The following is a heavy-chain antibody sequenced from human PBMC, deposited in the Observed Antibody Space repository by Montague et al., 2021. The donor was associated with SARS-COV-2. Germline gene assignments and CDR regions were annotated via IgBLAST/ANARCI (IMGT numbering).Heavy chain of an antibody. Sequence: SLRLSCAASGFTFDDYAMHWVRQAPGKGLEWVSGISWNSGSIGYADSVKGRFTISRDSAKNSLYLQMNSPRAEDTALYYCAKDMGPYGSGPYGMDVWGQGTTVTVSS. D-gene: IGHD3-10*01. CDR1: GFTFDDYA. CDR3: AKDMGPYGSGPYGMDV. CDR2: ISWNSGSI. J-gene: IGHJ6*02. V-gene: IGHV3-9*01.